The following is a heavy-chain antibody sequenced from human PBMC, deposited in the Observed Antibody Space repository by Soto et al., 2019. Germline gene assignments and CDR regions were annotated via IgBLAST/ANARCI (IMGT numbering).Heavy chain of an antibody. D-gene: IGHD5-12*01. CDR3: ARGRPRDGYNSGRSDFDI. J-gene: IGHJ3*02. CDR2: IYSRGNT. Sequence: SETLSLTCTVSGGSISSDYGSWIRQSPGKGLEWIGYIYSRGNTNYNPSLKSRVTISVDTSNPQFTLNLSSVNAAGTDVYYFARGRPRDGYNSGRSDFDIWGQGTMVTVSS. V-gene: IGHV4-59*01. CDR1: GGSISSDY.